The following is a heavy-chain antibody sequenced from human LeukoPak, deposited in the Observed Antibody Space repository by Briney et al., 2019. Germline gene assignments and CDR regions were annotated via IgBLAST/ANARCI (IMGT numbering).Heavy chain of an antibody. Sequence: ASVKVSCKVSGYTLTELSMHWVRQAPGKGLEWMGGFDPEDGETIYAQKFQGRVTMTEDTSTDTAYMELSSLRSEDTAVYYCARFPRDIVVVPAAGKYFDIWGQGTMVTVSS. CDR3: ARFPRDIVVVPAAGKYFDI. J-gene: IGHJ3*02. CDR1: GYTLTELS. CDR2: FDPEDGET. V-gene: IGHV1-24*01. D-gene: IGHD2-2*01.